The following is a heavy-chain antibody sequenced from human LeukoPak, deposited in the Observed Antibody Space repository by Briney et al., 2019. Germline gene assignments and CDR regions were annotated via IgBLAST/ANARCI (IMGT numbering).Heavy chain of an antibody. J-gene: IGHJ4*02. CDR3: ARALVRGVTFFDY. CDR1: GYIFTSYY. Sequence: GASVKVSCKASGYIFTSYYIHWVRQAPGQGLEWMGIINPSGGSTSYHQKFQGRVTMTRDTSTSTVYMELSSLRSEDTAVYYCARALVRGVTFFDYWGQGTLVTVSS. D-gene: IGHD3-10*01. CDR2: INPSGGST. V-gene: IGHV1-46*01.